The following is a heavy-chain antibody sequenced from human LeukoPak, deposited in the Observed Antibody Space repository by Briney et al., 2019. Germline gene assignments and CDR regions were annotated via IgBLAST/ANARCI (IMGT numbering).Heavy chain of an antibody. J-gene: IGHJ4*02. V-gene: IGHV4-31*03. D-gene: IGHD2-2*02. CDR1: GGSISSGGYY. CDR2: IYYSGST. Sequence: PSQTLSLTCTVSGGSISSGGYYWSWIRQHPGTGLEWIGYIYYSGSTYYNPSLKSRVTISVDTSKNQFSLKLSSVTAADTAVYYCARDGRYCSSTSCYIGFDYWGQGTLVTVSS. CDR3: ARDGRYCSSTSCYIGFDY.